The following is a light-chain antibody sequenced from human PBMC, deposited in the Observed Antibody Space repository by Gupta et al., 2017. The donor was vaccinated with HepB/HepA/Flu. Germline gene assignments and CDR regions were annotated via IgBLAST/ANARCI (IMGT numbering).Light chain of an antibody. V-gene: IGLV2-11*01. J-gene: IGLJ1*01. Sequence: QSALTQPRSVSGSPGQSVTISCTGPSSDVGDYDYVSWYQQRPGKAPKLIIYNVSQRPSGVPDRFSGSKSGNTASLTISGLQAEDEADYYCCSYAVYYTYVFGTGTKVTVL. CDR3: CSYAVYYTYV. CDR2: NVS. CDR1: SSDVGDYDY.